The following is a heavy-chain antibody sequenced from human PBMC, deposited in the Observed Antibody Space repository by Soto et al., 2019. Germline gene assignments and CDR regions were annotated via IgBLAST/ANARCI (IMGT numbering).Heavy chain of an antibody. CDR2: INAGNGNT. CDR3: AKDRSNSWTFDY. D-gene: IGHD6-13*01. Sequence: ASVKVSCKASEYTFTSYAMHWVRQAPGQRPEWMGWINAGNGNTKYSQKFQGRVTITADESTSTAYMELSSLRAEDTAVYYCAKDRSNSWTFDYWGLGTLVTVSS. V-gene: IGHV1-3*01. J-gene: IGHJ4*02. CDR1: EYTFTSYA.